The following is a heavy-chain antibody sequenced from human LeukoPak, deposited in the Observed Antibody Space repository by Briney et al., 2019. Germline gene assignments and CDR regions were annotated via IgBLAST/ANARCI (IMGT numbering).Heavy chain of an antibody. D-gene: IGHD3-16*01. J-gene: IGHJ1*01. CDR3: AIHDDVRVMRMGFCF. V-gene: IGHV4-59*08. CDR1: RGSITGYY. Sequence: SQTLSLTCTLSRGSITGYYPSWVPRPPRRGLGDCGYIVCSRGTLYYPPLKSRVTISVDMSKNQFSLKLSLVSAADTAVYYCAIHDDVRVMRMGFCFWGQGALVTVAS. CDR2: IVCSRGT.